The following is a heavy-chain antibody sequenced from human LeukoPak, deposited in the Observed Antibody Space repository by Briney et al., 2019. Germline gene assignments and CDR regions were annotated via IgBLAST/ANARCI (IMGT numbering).Heavy chain of an antibody. CDR2: MNPNSGNT. CDR3: ARATYYYGSGSYFWDY. Sequence: ASVKVSCKASGYTFTNNDINWVRQATGQGLERMGWMNPNSGNTGYAQKFQGRVTITRDTSASTAYMELSSLRSEDMAVYYCARATYYYGSGSYFWDYWGQGTLVTVSS. CDR1: GYTFTNND. D-gene: IGHD3-10*01. V-gene: IGHV1-8*03. J-gene: IGHJ4*02.